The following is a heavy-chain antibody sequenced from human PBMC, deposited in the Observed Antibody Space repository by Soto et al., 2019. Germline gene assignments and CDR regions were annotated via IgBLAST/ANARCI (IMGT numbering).Heavy chain of an antibody. CDR1: GGSIGSYY. V-gene: IGHV4-59*01. Sequence: SETLSLTCTVSGGSIGSYYWSWIRQPPGKGLEWIGYIYYSGSTNYNPSLKSRVTISVDTSKNQFSLKLSSVTAADTAVYYCARAKWAGEQLGPFDYWGQGTLVTVSS. J-gene: IGHJ4*02. CDR2: IYYSGST. CDR3: ARAKWAGEQLGPFDY. D-gene: IGHD6-6*01.